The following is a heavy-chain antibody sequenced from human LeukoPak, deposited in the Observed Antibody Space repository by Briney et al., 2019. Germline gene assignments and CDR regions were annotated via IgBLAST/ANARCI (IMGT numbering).Heavy chain of an antibody. CDR3: ARVTPGGSHALDY. J-gene: IGHJ4*02. D-gene: IGHD3-16*01. V-gene: IGHV4-30-2*01. CDR2: IYHTGGP. Sequence: PSETLSLTCTVSGASISSGGFYRSWIRQPPENGLEWIGYIYHTGGPYSNPSLKSRVTISVDKSKNQFSLNLSSVTAADTAVYYCARVTPGGSHALDYWGQGTLVTVSS. CDR1: GASISSGGFY.